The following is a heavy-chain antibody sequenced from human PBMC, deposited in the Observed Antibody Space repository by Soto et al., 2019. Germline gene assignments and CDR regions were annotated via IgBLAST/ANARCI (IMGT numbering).Heavy chain of an antibody. D-gene: IGHD3-3*01. CDR3: VRFFDYYGMDV. CDR1: GFTFSNSG. J-gene: IGHJ6*02. Sequence: QVQLVESGGGVVQPGGSLRLSCAGSGFTFSNSGMHWVRQAPGKGQEWVAVLAYDGSEKYYADSVKGRFTISRDNSKNTLYLQMNSLRVEDTAVYYCVRFFDYYGMDVWGQGTTVTVSS. CDR2: LAYDGSEK. V-gene: IGHV3-30*03.